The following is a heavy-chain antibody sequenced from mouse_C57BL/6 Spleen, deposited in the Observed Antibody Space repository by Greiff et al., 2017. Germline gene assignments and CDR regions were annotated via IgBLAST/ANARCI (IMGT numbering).Heavy chain of an antibody. Sequence: QVQLQQSGPELVKPGASVKISCKASGYAFSSSWMNWVKQRPGKGLEWIGRIYPGDGDTNYNGKFKGKATLTADKSSSTAYMQLSSLTSEDAAVYFCAKYYGYDGRSCWGQGTTLSVSS. D-gene: IGHD2-2*01. J-gene: IGHJ2*01. CDR3: AKYYGYDGRSC. V-gene: IGHV1-82*01. CDR1: GYAFSSSW. CDR2: IYPGDGDT.